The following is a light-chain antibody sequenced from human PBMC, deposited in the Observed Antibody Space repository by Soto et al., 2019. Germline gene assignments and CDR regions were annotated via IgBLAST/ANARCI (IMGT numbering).Light chain of an antibody. CDR2: RTS. CDR1: QNVAGD. J-gene: IGKJ1*01. V-gene: IGKV3-15*01. CDR3: QQYNARSS. Sequence: RVTTQSPATLSVSPGERATLSCRASQNVAGDLAWYQQKPGQAPRLLIYRTSTRATGIPARFSSSGSGREFSLSSSTLQSERIAVYDYQQYNARSSFGQGTKVEIQ.